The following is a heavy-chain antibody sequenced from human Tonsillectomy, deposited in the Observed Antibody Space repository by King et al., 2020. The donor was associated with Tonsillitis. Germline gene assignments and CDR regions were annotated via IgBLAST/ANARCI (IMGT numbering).Heavy chain of an antibody. CDR1: GYTFTSYG. V-gene: IGHV1-18*01. CDR2: ISADNGNT. CDR3: ARGFGPYYYDSSGYYPGY. Sequence: VQLVESGAEVKKPGASVKVSCKASGYTFTSYGISWVRQAPGQGLEWMGWISADNGNTNYAQKLQGRVTMTTDTSTSTAYMELRSLRSDDTAVYYCARGFGPYYYDSSGYYPGYWGQGTLVTVSS. J-gene: IGHJ4*02. D-gene: IGHD3-22*01.